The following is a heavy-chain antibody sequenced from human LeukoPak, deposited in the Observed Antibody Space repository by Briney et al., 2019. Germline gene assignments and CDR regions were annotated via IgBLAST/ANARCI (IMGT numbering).Heavy chain of an antibody. CDR1: GFTFSSHS. V-gene: IGHV3-21*01. Sequence: PGGSLRLSCAASGFTFSSHSMNWVRQAPGKGLEWVSSISSSSSYIYYADSVKGRFTISRDNAKNSLYLQMNSLRAEDTAVYYCARDGGLYCSGGSCSWGQGTLVTVSS. D-gene: IGHD2-15*01. J-gene: IGHJ4*02. CDR3: ARDGGLYCSGGSCS. CDR2: ISSSSSYI.